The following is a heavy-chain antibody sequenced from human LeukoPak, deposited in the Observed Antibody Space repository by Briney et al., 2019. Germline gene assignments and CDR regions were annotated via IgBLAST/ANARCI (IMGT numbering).Heavy chain of an antibody. CDR2: ISYDGSNK. CDR1: GFTFSSYA. CDR3: VRGSGGPEY. D-gene: IGHD1-26*01. Sequence: PGGSLRLSCAASGFTFSSYAMHWVRQAPGKGLEWVAVISYDGSNKYYADSVKGRFTISRDNSKNTLYLQMNSLRAEDTAVYYCVRGSGGPEYWGQGTLVTVSS. J-gene: IGHJ4*02. V-gene: IGHV3-30*04.